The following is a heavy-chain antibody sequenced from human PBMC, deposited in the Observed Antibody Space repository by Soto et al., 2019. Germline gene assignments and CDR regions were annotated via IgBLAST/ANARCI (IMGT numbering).Heavy chain of an antibody. J-gene: IGHJ4*02. CDR1: GDSVSGNSAA. D-gene: IGHD1-26*01. CDR2: TYYRSKWYN. CDR3: ARGEQYSGRIFDY. Sequence: SQTLSLTCGISGDSVSGNSAAWNWLRQSPSRGLEWLGRTYYRSKWYNDYAVSVESRITINPDTSKNHFSLQLNFVTPEDTAVYFCARGEQYSGRIFDYWGQGTLVTVSS. V-gene: IGHV6-1*01.